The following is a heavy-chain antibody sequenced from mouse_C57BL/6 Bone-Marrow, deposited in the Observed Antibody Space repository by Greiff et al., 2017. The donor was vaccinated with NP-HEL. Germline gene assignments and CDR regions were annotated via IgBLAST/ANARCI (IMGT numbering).Heavy chain of an antibody. Sequence: VQVVESGPELVKPGASVKISCKASGYAFSSSWMNWVKQRPGKGLEWIGRIYPGDGDTNYNGKFKGKATLTADKSSSTAYMQLSSLTSEDSAVYFCARGANWEFAYWGQGTLVTVSA. D-gene: IGHD4-1*01. V-gene: IGHV1-82*01. CDR1: GYAFSSSW. CDR3: ARGANWEFAY. J-gene: IGHJ3*01. CDR2: IYPGDGDT.